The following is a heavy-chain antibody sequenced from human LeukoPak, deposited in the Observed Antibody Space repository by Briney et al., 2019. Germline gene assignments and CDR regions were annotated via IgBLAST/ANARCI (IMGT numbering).Heavy chain of an antibody. J-gene: IGHJ3*02. CDR1: GGSISSYY. CDR2: IYYSGST. V-gene: IGHV4-59*01. CDR3: ARDGTSILRYFDWSHPWDAFDI. D-gene: IGHD3-9*01. Sequence: SETLSLTCTVSGGSISSYYWSWIRQPPGKGLEWIGYIYYSGSTNYNPSLKSRVTISVDTSKNQFSLKLSSVTAADTAVYYCARDGTSILRYFDWSHPWDAFDIWGQGTMVTVSS.